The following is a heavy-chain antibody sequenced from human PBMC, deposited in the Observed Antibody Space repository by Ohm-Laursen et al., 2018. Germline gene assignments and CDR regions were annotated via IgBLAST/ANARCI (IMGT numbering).Heavy chain of an antibody. V-gene: IGHV4-59*07. CDR3: ARQGHAFDI. Sequence: SDTLSLTCTVSGAPISTHYWSWIRQPPGKGLEWIGYIYYSGTTNYNPSLKSRVTISLNTSKNQFSLKLSSVTAADTAVYYCARQGHAFDIWGQGTMVTVSS. CDR1: GAPISTHY. J-gene: IGHJ3*02. CDR2: IYYSGTT.